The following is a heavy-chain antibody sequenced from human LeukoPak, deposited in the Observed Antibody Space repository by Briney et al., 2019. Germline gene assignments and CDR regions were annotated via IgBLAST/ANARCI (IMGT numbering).Heavy chain of an antibody. CDR2: IYSGGST. J-gene: IGHJ3*02. CDR3: AKAASGSLDAFDI. V-gene: IGHV3-66*01. Sequence: GGSLRLSCAASGFTVSSNYMSWVRQAPGKGLEWVSVIYSGGSTYYADSVKGRFTISRDNSKNTLYLQMNSLRAEDTAVYYCAKAASGSLDAFDIWGQGTMVTVSS. D-gene: IGHD1-26*01. CDR1: GFTVSSNY.